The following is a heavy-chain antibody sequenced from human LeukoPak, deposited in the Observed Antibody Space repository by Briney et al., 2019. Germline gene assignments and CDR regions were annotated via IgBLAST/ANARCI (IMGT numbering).Heavy chain of an antibody. V-gene: IGHV5-51*01. CDR3: ARPVYPRGLDAFDI. J-gene: IGHJ3*02. CDR2: IYPGDSDT. Sequence: GESLKISCKGSGYSFTTYWIAWVRQMPGKGLEWMGIIYPGDSDTRYSPSFQGQVTISADKSVSTAYLQWSSPKASDTAMYYCARPVYPRGLDAFDIWGQGTMVTVSS. D-gene: IGHD2-8*01. CDR1: GYSFTTYW.